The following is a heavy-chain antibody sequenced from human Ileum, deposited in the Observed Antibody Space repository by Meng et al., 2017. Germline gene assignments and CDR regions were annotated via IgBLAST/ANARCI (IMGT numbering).Heavy chain of an antibody. CDR2: IIPIFGSA. CDR3: ARVAAAGRN. V-gene: IGHV1-69*06. D-gene: IGHD6-13*01. Sequence: QVQLVQFGAGVMKPGSSVKVSCKASGGTFSSFAISWVRQAPGQGLEWMGGIIPIFGSADYAQKFQGRVTITADKSTSTAYMELSSLRSEDTAVYYCARVAAAGRNWGQGTLVTVSS. CDR1: GGTFSSFA. J-gene: IGHJ4*02.